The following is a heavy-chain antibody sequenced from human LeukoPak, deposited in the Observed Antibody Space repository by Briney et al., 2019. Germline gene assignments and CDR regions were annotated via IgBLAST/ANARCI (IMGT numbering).Heavy chain of an antibody. CDR3: AKPSSGNWYFDL. CDR2: ISSRT. J-gene: IGHJ2*01. D-gene: IGHD3-10*01. CDR1: GFTFSSYA. Sequence: GGSLRLSCAASGFTFSSYATSWVRQAPGKGLEWVSTISSRTYYADFVKGRFTISRDNSMNTLYLQMNSLRAEDTAVYFCAKPSSGNWYFDLWGRGTLVTVSS. V-gene: IGHV3-23*01.